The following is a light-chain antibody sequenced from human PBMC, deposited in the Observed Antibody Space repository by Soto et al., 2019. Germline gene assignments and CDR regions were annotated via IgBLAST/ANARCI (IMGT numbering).Light chain of an antibody. CDR1: RSINRW. CDR2: DAS. CDR3: QQYSAYWT. V-gene: IGKV1-5*01. J-gene: IGKJ1*01. Sequence: DTQTTQDPSTLSGSLGDRLTVTSRASRSINRWLAWYQQKPGKAPKLIISDASNLENGVPSRFSGSGSGTEFTLTISSLKSDDFATYYCQQYSAYWTFGQGTKVDIK.